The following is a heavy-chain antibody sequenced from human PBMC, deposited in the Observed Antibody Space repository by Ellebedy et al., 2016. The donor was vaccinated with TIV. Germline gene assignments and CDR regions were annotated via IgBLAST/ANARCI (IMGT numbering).Heavy chain of an antibody. CDR2: SRNRHDGYTT. CDR3: AREDWRRFDP. CDR1: GFSFSAYY. Sequence: GESLKISXAASGFSFSAYYMDWVRQAPGKGLEWVGRSRNRHDGYTTEYAPSVEGRFTISRDESKDSLFLQMNSLKIEDTAVYYCAREDWRRFDPWGQGTLVTVSS. J-gene: IGHJ5*02. D-gene: IGHD2-21*01. V-gene: IGHV3-72*01.